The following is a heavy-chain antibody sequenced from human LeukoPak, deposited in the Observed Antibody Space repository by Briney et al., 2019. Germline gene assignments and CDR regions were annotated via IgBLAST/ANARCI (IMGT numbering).Heavy chain of an antibody. Sequence: PGESLKISCRGSGYSFTSHWIGWVRQMPGKGLEWMGTIYPGDSDTTSSPSLQGHFSISADKSINTACLQWSSLRASDTAMYYCARLSFASGWRYMDVWGKGTTVTVYS. CDR2: IYPGDSDT. J-gene: IGHJ6*03. CDR1: GYSFTSHW. D-gene: IGHD6-19*01. V-gene: IGHV5-51*01. CDR3: ARLSFASGWRYMDV.